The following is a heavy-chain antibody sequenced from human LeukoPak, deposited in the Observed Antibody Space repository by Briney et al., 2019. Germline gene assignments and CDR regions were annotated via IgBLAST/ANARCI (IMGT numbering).Heavy chain of an antibody. CDR1: GGSFSGYY. CDR3: ARGSGDY. V-gene: IGHV4-34*01. J-gene: IGHJ4*02. CDR2: INHSGST. Sequence: SETLSLTCAVYGGSFSGYYWSWIRQPPGKGLEWIGEINHSGSTNYNPSLKSRVTISVDTSKNQFSLKLSSVTAADTAVYYCARGSGDYWGQGTLVTVS.